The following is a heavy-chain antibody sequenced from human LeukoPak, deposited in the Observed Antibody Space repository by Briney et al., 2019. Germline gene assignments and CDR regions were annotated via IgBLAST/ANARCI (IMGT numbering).Heavy chain of an antibody. CDR1: GFTFSSYS. Sequence: PGGSLRLSCAASGFTFSSYSMNWVRQAPGKGLEWVSSISSSSSYIYYADSVKGRFTISRDNAKNSLYLQMNSLRAEDTAVYYCARSLYCSGGSCYYYYYAMDVWGQGTTVTVSS. V-gene: IGHV3-21*01. CDR3: ARSLYCSGGSCYYYYYAMDV. CDR2: ISSSSSYI. J-gene: IGHJ6*02. D-gene: IGHD2-15*01.